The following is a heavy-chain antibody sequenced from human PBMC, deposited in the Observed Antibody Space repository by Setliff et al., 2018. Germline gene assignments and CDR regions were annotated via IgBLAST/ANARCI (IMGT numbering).Heavy chain of an antibody. CDR3: ARTTGYRLEGDFDY. J-gene: IGHJ4*02. V-gene: IGHV3-7*03. D-gene: IGHD3-16*01. CDR2: INPAGSEK. CDR1: GFTFSGYW. Sequence: PGGSLRLSCAASGFTFSGYWMTWVRQAPGKGLEWVAAINPAGSEKYYVNYLKGRFTISRDNAKNSLYLQMTSLRAEDTAIYYCARTTGYRLEGDFDYWGQGTLVTVSS.